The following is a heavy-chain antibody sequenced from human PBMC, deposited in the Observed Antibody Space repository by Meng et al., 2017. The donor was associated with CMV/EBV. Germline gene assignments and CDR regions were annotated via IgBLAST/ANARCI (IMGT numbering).Heavy chain of an antibody. V-gene: IGHV4-61*01. J-gene: IGHJ4*02. D-gene: IGHD5-18*01. CDR3: ARINTAMAHFDY. CDR1: GGSVSSGSYY. CDR2: IYYSGST. Sequence: VAGGSVSSGSYYWSWTRQSPGKGLEWIGYIYYSGSTNYNPSLKSRVTISVDTSKNQFSLKLSSVTAADTAVYYCARINTAMAHFDYWGQGTLVTVSS.